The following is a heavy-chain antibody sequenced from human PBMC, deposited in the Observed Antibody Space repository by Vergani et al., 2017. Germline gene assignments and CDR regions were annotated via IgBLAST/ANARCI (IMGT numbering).Heavy chain of an antibody. Sequence: QVQLQQWGAGLLKPSETLSLTCAVYGGSFSGYYWSWIRQPPGKGLEWIGEINHSGSTNYNPSLKSRGTISVDTSKNQFSLKLSSVTAADTAVYYCARGRLVLLWFGESNPNWFDPWGQGTLVTVSS. CDR1: GGSFSGYY. V-gene: IGHV4-34*01. D-gene: IGHD3-10*01. CDR3: ARGRLVLLWFGESNPNWFDP. J-gene: IGHJ5*02. CDR2: INHSGST.